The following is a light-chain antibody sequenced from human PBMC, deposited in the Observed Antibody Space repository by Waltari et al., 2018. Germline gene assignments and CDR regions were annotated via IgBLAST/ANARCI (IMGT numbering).Light chain of an antibody. CDR2: GVT. V-gene: IGLV2-23*02. J-gene: IGLJ2*01. Sequence: QSALTQPASVSGSPGPSITISCTGSRTDIGTFNVVSRYQHHPGKAPKLIMYGVTNRPSGFSKRFSGSKSGNTASLTISGLQTEDEADYYCCSYAGSMVFGGGTKLTVL. CDR3: CSYAGSMV. CDR1: RTDIGTFNV.